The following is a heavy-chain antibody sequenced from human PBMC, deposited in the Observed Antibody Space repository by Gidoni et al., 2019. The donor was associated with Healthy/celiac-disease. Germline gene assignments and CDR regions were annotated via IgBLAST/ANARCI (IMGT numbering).Heavy chain of an antibody. CDR2: ISSSGSTI. CDR1: GFTFSSYE. D-gene: IGHD6-19*01. CDR3: ASIAVAGANFDY. V-gene: IGHV3-48*03. Sequence: EVQLVESGGGLVQPGGSLRPSCAASGFTFSSYEMNWVRQAPGKGLEWVSYISSSGSTIYYADSVKGRFTISRDNAKNSLYLQMNSLRAEDTAVYYCASIAVAGANFDYWGQGTLVTVSS. J-gene: IGHJ4*02.